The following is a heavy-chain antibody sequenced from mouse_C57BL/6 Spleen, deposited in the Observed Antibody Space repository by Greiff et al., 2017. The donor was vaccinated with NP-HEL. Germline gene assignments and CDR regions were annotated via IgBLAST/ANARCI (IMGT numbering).Heavy chain of an antibody. V-gene: IGHV1-80*01. CDR2: IYPGDGDT. J-gene: IGHJ2*01. CDR1: GYAFSSYW. CDR3: ARSRAIYSNYFDY. Sequence: QVQLKQSGAELVKPGASVKISCKASGYAFSSYWMNWVKQRPGKGLEWIGQIYPGDGDTNYNGKFKGKATLTADKSSSTAYMQLSSLTSEDSAVYFCARSRAIYSNYFDYWGQGTTLTVSS. D-gene: IGHD2-5*01.